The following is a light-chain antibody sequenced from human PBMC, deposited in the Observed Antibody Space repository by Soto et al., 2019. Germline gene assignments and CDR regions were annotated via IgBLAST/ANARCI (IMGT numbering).Light chain of an antibody. V-gene: IGKV3-11*01. Sequence: EIVLTQSPATLSLFPGERATLSCRASQSVSSYLAWYQQRPGQAPRLLIYDASNRATGVPARFSGSGSGTDFTLTISSLEPEDFAVYYCQQRSSWPPTFGQGTRLEIK. J-gene: IGKJ5*01. CDR1: QSVSSY. CDR2: DAS. CDR3: QQRSSWPPT.